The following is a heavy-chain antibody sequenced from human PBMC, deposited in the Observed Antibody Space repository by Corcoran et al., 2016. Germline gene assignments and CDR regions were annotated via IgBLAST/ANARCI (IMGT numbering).Heavy chain of an antibody. CDR3: VTEGHGFGYHSFDI. CDR2: IKSKTDGGTT. D-gene: IGHD5-18*01. Sequence: EVQLVESGGGLVKPGGSLRLSCAASGFTFSNAWMSWVRQAPGKGLEWVGRIKSKTDGGTTAYAAPVKVRFTISRDDSKTTLYLQMNSLKTEDTAVYYCVTEGHGFGYHSFDIWGQGTMVTVSS. CDR1: GFTFSNAW. V-gene: IGHV3-15*01. J-gene: IGHJ3*02.